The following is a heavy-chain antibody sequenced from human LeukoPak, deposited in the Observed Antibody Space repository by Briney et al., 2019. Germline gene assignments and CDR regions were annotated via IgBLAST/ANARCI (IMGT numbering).Heavy chain of an antibody. J-gene: IGHJ4*01. Sequence: GGSLRLSCAASGFTFSDYYMDWVRQAPGQGQELVGRARNKPHSYTKKYAASVEGRLTVSRDDSKNSVYLQMNSLKTEDTAVYFCARGAFCRGGRCTAGFDYWGRGTLVTASS. CDR2: ARNKPHSYTK. V-gene: IGHV3-72*01. D-gene: IGHD2-15*01. CDR1: GFTFSDYY. CDR3: ARGAFCRGGRCTAGFDY.